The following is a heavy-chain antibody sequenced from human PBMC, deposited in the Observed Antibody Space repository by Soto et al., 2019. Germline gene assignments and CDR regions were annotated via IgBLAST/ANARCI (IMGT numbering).Heavy chain of an antibody. D-gene: IGHD6-19*01. J-gene: IGHJ4*02. CDR3: ARDSGSGWYDESNFDY. CDR2: IYTSGST. CDR1: GGSISSYY. V-gene: IGHV4-4*07. Sequence: QVQLQESGPGLVKPSETLSLTCTVSGGSISSYYWSWIRQPAGKGLEWIGRIYTSGSTNYNPSLKSRVTMSVDTSKNQFSLKLSSVTAADTAVYYCARDSGSGWYDESNFDYWGQGTLVTVSS.